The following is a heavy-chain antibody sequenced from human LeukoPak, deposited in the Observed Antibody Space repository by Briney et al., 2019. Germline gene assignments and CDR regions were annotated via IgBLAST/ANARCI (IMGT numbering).Heavy chain of an antibody. V-gene: IGHV3-43D*03. CDR1: GFTFDDYA. CDR2: ISWDGGAT. Sequence: GGSLRLSCAASGFTFDDYAMHWVRQAPGKGLEWISHISWDGGATFYADSVKGRFTIARDNSKNSLFLQMNSLRPEDTALYYCAKEIRQQWPELSPGLWGQGTLVTVSS. D-gene: IGHD1-14*01. J-gene: IGHJ4*02. CDR3: AKEIRQQWPELSPGL.